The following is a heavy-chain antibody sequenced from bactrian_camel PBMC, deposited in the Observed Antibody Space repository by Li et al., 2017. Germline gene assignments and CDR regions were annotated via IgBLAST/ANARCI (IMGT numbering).Heavy chain of an antibody. CDR1: GYTYVSYC. J-gene: IGHJ6*01. Sequence: HVQLVESGGGSVQAGGSLRLSCTASGYTYVSYCLGWFRQAPGKEREAVATTDSNGSPTYAASVKGRFTISHDAAKNTVYLQMNSLKPEDTAMYYCAAPERGISCYYRRVVDFDFRGQGTQVTVS. D-gene: IGHD2*01. CDR3: AAPERGISCYYRRVVDFDF. CDR2: TDSNGSP. V-gene: IGHV3S55*01.